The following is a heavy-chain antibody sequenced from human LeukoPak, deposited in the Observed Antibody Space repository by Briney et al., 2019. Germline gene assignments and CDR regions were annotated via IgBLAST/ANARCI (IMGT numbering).Heavy chain of an antibody. CDR1: GFTFSSYA. Sequence: PGGSLRLSCAASGFTFSSYAMSWVRQAPGKGLEWVSAISGSGGSTYYADSVKGRFTISRDNSKSTLYLQMNTLRAEDTAVYYCAKGPAYCSSTSCPGDYWGQGTLVTVSS. J-gene: IGHJ4*02. CDR3: AKGPAYCSSTSCPGDY. D-gene: IGHD2-2*01. CDR2: ISGSGGST. V-gene: IGHV3-23*01.